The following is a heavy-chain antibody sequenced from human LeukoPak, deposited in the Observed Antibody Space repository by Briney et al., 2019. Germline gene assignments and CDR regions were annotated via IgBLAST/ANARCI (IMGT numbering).Heavy chain of an antibody. Sequence: SVKVSCKASGFTFTSSAMQWVRQARGQRLEWIGWIVVGSGNTNYAQKFQERVTITRDMSTSTAYMELSSLRSEDTAVYYCAADPYYYDSSGYYYDYWGQGTLVTVSS. V-gene: IGHV1-58*02. CDR1: GFTFTSSA. CDR3: AADPYYYDSSGYYYDY. D-gene: IGHD3-22*01. J-gene: IGHJ4*02. CDR2: IVVGSGNT.